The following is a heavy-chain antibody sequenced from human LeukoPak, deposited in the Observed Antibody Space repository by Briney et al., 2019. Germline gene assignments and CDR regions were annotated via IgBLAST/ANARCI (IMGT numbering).Heavy chain of an antibody. CDR3: ATVYSSSWYGNWFDP. Sequence: ASVKVSCKASGYTFTGYYMHWVRQAPGQGLEWMGWINPNSGGTNYAQKFQGRVTMTRDTSISTAYMELSRLRSDDTAVHYCATVYSSSWYGNWFDPWGQGTLVTVSS. J-gene: IGHJ5*02. D-gene: IGHD6-13*01. CDR2: INPNSGGT. V-gene: IGHV1-2*02. CDR1: GYTFTGYY.